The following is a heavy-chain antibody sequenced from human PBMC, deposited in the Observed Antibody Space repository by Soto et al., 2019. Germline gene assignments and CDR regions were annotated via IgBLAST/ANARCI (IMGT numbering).Heavy chain of an antibody. CDR1: GFTFSSYA. J-gene: IGHJ6*02. D-gene: IGHD2-21*01. CDR3: ANGGCYSPAACGMDV. V-gene: IGHV3-23*01. Sequence: EVQLLESGGGLVQPGGSLRLSCAASGFTFSSYAMSWVRQAPGKGLEWVSAISGSGGSTYYADSVKGRFTISRDNSKNTLYLQMNSLRAEDTAVYYCANGGCYSPAACGMDVWGQGTTVTVSS. CDR2: ISGSGGST.